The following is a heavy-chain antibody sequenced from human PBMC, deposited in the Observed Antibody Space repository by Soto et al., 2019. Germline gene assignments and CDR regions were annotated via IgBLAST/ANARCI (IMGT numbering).Heavy chain of an antibody. CDR2: ISSSSSYI. J-gene: IGHJ6*02. CDR3: ARDEGDDYSNYYYYGMDV. V-gene: IGHV3-21*01. D-gene: IGHD4-4*01. Sequence: GGSLRLSCAASGFTLSSYSMNWVRQAPGKGLEWVSSISSSSSYIYYADSVKGRFTISRDNAKNSLYLQMNSLRAEDTAVYYCARDEGDDYSNYYYYGMDVWGQGTTVTVSS. CDR1: GFTLSSYS.